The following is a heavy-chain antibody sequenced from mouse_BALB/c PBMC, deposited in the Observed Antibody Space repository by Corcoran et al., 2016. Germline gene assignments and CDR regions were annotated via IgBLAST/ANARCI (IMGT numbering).Heavy chain of an antibody. V-gene: IGHV14-3*02. CDR1: GFNIKDTS. J-gene: IGHJ1*01. CDR2: IDPANGNT. CDR3: ARWDWYFDV. Sequence: VQLQQSGAELVMPGASVKLSCTSSGFNIKDTSMHWVKQRPEQGLEWIGRIDPANGNTKYDPKFQGKATITADTSSNTAYLQLSSLTSEDTAVYYCARWDWYFDVWGAGTTVTVSS.